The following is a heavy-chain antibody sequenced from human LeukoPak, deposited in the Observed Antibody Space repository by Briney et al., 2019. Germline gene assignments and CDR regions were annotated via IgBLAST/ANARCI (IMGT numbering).Heavy chain of an antibody. D-gene: IGHD5-12*01. CDR3: ATVPMATIKNYYYGMDV. V-gene: IGHV1-69*04. CDR1: GGTFSSYA. J-gene: IGHJ6*02. Sequence: ASVKVSCKASGGTFSSYAISWVRQAPGQGLEWMGRIIPILGIANYAQKFQGRVTITADKSTSTAYMELSSLRSEDTAVYYCATVPMATIKNYYYGMDVWSQGTTVTVSS. CDR2: IIPILGIA.